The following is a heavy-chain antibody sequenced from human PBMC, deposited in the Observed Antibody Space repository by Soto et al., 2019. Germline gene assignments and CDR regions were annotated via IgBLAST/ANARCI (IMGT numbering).Heavy chain of an antibody. J-gene: IGHJ4*02. V-gene: IGHV1-69*02. D-gene: IGHD2-2*01. Sequence: QVQLVQSGAEVKKPGSSVKVSCKASGGTFSSYTISWVRQAPGQGLEWMGRIIPILGIANYAQKFQRRVTITADKSTSTAYMELSILRSEDTAVYYCARGWLYLVVPAAMDGLVDYWGQGTLVTVSS. CDR1: GGTFSSYT. CDR2: IIPILGIA. CDR3: ARGWLYLVVPAAMDGLVDY.